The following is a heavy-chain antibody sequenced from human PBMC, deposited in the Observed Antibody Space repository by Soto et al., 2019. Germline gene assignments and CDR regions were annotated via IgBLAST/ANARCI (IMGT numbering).Heavy chain of an antibody. Sequence: EVQLLESGGGLVQPGGSLRLSCAASGFTFSSYAMSWVRQAPGKGLEWVSPISGSGGSTYYADSVKGRFTISRDNSKNTLYRQMSSLRAEDTAVYYCAKGLEVIPAATLHHYYYGMDVWGQGTTVTDS. CDR1: GFTFSSYA. V-gene: IGHV3-23*01. D-gene: IGHD2-2*01. CDR3: AKGLEVIPAATLHHYYYGMDV. CDR2: ISGSGGST. J-gene: IGHJ6*02.